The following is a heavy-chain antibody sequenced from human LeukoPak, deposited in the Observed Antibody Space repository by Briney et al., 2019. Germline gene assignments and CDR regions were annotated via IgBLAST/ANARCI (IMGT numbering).Heavy chain of an antibody. CDR3: ASAVADTRNAFDI. J-gene: IGHJ3*02. Sequence: PGGSLRLSCAASGFTFSSYWIHWVRQPHGKGLVWVSRISGDGSNTNYADSVKGRFTISRDNAKNTLYLQMDGLRAEDTAVYYCASAVADTRNAFDIWGRGTTVTVSS. V-gene: IGHV3-74*01. D-gene: IGHD6-19*01. CDR1: GFTFSSYW. CDR2: ISGDGSNT.